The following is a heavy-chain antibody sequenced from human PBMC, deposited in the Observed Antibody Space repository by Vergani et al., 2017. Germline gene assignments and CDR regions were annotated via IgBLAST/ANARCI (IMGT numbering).Heavy chain of an antibody. J-gene: IGHJ4*02. CDR3: AIQRSSSWYDFDY. D-gene: IGHD6-13*01. V-gene: IGHV1-2*02. CDR2: INPNSGGT. Sequence: QVQLVQSGAEVKKPGSSVKVSCKASGYTFTGYYMHWVRQAPGQGLEWVGWINPNSGGTNYAQKFQGRVTMTRDTSISTAYMELSRLRSDDTAVYYCAIQRSSSWYDFDYWGQGTLVTVSS. CDR1: GYTFTGYY.